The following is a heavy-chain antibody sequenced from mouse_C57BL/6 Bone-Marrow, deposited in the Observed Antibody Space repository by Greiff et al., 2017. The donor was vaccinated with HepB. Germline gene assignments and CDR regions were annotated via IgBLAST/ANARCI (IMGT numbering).Heavy chain of an antibody. Sequence: VQLQQSGAELVRPGTSVKVSCKASGYAFTNYLIEWVKQRPGQGLEWIGVINPGSGGTNYNEKFKGKATLTADKSSSTAYMQLSSLTSEDSAVYFCARSVLADWGQGTSVTVSS. CDR1: GYAFTNYL. CDR3: ARSVLAD. J-gene: IGHJ4*01. V-gene: IGHV1-54*01. CDR2: INPGSGGT. D-gene: IGHD1-1*01.